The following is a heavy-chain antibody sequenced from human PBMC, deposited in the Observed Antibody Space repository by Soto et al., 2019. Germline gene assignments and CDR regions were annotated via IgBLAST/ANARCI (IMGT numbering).Heavy chain of an antibody. V-gene: IGHV4-59*08. CDR3: ARRKYSGYDNDAFDI. Sequence: PSETLSLTCTVSGGSISSYYWSWIRQPPGKGLEWIGYIYYSGSTNYNPSLKSRVTISVDTSKNQFSLKLSSVTAADTAVYYCARRKYSGYDNDAFDIWGQGTMVTVSS. CDR2: IYYSGST. CDR1: GGSISSYY. J-gene: IGHJ3*02. D-gene: IGHD5-12*01.